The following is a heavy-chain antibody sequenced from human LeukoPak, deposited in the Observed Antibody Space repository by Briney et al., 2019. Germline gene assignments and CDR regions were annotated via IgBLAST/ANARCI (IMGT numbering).Heavy chain of an antibody. CDR3: ARGQYYKILTGSFQY. V-gene: IGHV1-2*02. Sequence: SVKVSCKASGYIFTDYYLHWVRQAPGQGLESMGWINPDSGDTNFAQNFQGRVSMTRDTSISTAYMELSRLTSDDTAYYYCARGQYYKILTGSFQYWGQGTLVTVSS. CDR1: GYIFTDYY. CDR2: INPDSGDT. J-gene: IGHJ4*02. D-gene: IGHD3-9*01.